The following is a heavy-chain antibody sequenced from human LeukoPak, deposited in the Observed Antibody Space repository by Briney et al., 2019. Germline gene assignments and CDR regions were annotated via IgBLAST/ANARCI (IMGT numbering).Heavy chain of an antibody. CDR3: ARGIVGASYYFDY. CDR2: IYPGDSDT. D-gene: IGHD1-26*01. V-gene: IGHV5-51*01. Sequence: GESLKISCQTSGYSFTSYWIGWVRQMPGKGLEWMGIIYPGDSDTRYSPSFQGQVTISADKSISTAYLQWSSLKASDTAMYYCARGIVGASYYFDYWGQGTLVTVSS. J-gene: IGHJ4*02. CDR1: GYSFTSYW.